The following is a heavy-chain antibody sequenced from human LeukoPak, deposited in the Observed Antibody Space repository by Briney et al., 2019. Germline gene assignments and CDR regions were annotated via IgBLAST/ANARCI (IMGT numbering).Heavy chain of an antibody. CDR2: IYTSGSS. Sequence: PSETLSLTCTVSGGSINSYYWSWIRQPAGKGLEWIGRIYTSGSSNYNPSLKSRLTMSVDTSKNQFSLRLTSVTAADTAVYYCARAAYGDYRYYYFYLDVWGKGTTVTVSS. CDR3: ARAAYGDYRYYYFYLDV. J-gene: IGHJ6*03. CDR1: GGSINSYY. V-gene: IGHV4-4*07. D-gene: IGHD4-17*01.